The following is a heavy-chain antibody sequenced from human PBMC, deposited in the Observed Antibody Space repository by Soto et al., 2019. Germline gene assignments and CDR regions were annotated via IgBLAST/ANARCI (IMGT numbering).Heavy chain of an antibody. CDR2: IVVGSGNT. Sequence: ASVKVSCKASGFTFTSSAVQWVRQARGQRLEWIGWIVVGSGNTNYAQKFQERVTITRDVSTSTAYMELSSLRSEDTAVYYCAASGNWNYDYYYGMDVWGQGTTVTVSS. J-gene: IGHJ6*02. D-gene: IGHD1-7*01. CDR3: AASGNWNYDYYYGMDV. CDR1: GFTFTSSA. V-gene: IGHV1-58*01.